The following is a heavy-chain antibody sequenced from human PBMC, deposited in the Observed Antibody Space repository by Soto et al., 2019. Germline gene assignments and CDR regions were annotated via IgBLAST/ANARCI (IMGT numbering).Heavy chain of an antibody. CDR3: AKGGDRGSGDYNPEGFDI. Sequence: EVQLLESGGTLVQPGGSLRLSCAASGVTFSSYAMSWVRQAPGKGLEWVSAISGTGDSTYYADSVKGRFTISRDNSKNTVYLRMNSLRAEDTAVYYCAKGGDRGSGDYNPEGFDIWGQGTMVTVSS. CDR2: ISGTGDST. J-gene: IGHJ3*02. D-gene: IGHD3-3*01. CDR1: GVTFSSYA. V-gene: IGHV3-23*01.